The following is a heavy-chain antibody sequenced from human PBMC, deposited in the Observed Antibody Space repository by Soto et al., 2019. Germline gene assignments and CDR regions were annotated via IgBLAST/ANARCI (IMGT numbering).Heavy chain of an antibody. D-gene: IGHD6-19*01. Sequence: QVQLVESGGGVVQPGRSLRLSCAASGFTFSSYAMHWVRQAPGKGLEWVAVISYDGSNKYYADSVNGRFTISRDNSKNTLYLQMNSLRAEDTAVYYCARDQMVPQWLGPRGGYFDYWGQGTLVTVSS. CDR1: GFTFSSYA. CDR3: ARDQMVPQWLGPRGGYFDY. V-gene: IGHV3-30-3*01. CDR2: ISYDGSNK. J-gene: IGHJ4*02.